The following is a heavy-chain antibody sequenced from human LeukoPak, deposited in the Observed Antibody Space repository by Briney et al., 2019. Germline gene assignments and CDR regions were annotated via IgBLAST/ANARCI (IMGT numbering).Heavy chain of an antibody. J-gene: IGHJ4*02. CDR1: GFIFSSYS. D-gene: IGHD3-3*01. CDR3: AKEGFWSGYYDY. CDR2: ISSSSTI. Sequence: GGSLRLSCAASGFIFSSYSMNWVRQAPGKGLEWISYISSSSTIYYADSVKGRFTISRDNAKNSLYLQMNSLRAEDTAVYYCAKEGFWSGYYDYWGQGTLVTVSS. V-gene: IGHV3-48*04.